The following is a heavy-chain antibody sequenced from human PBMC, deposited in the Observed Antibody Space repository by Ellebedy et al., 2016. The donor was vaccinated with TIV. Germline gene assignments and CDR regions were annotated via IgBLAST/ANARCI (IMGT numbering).Heavy chain of an antibody. CDR2: ISDSGGAT. CDR1: GFTFRSYA. CDR3: VRDGSYDYGDY. J-gene: IGHJ4*02. Sequence: PGGSLRLSCAASGFTFRSYAMGWVRQAPGKGLEWISVISDSGGATYYAAPLKGRFTTSRDNSKNTVYLQMNSLRVEDTAVYYCVRDGSYDYGDYWGQGTVVTVSS. D-gene: IGHD3-16*01. V-gene: IGHV3-23*01.